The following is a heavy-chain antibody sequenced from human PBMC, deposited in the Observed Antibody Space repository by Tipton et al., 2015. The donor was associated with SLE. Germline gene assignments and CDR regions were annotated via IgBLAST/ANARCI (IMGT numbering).Heavy chain of an antibody. Sequence: TLSLTCTVSGGSISSSSFCWNWIRQSPGKGLEWIACVCNSVSTNYDPSLKSRGTISVDTSKNHFSLELTSVTAADTAVYYCARQRLRLLSPLDAWGQGTTVTVS. CDR2: VCNSVST. V-gene: IGHV4-61*02. CDR1: GGSISSSSFC. J-gene: IGHJ6*02. D-gene: IGHD3-10*01. CDR3: ARQRLRLLSPLDA.